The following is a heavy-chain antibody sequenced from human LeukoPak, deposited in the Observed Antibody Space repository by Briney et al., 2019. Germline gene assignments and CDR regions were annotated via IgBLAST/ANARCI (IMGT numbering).Heavy chain of an antibody. J-gene: IGHJ4*02. CDR3: AKEVSVVAFFDY. CDR1: GFTFSSYA. Sequence: GGSLRLSCAASGFTFSSYAMSWVRQAPGKGLEWVSAISGSGGSTYYADSVNGRFTTSRDNSKNTPYLQMNSLRAEDTAVYYCAKEVSVVAFFDYWGQGTLVTVSS. CDR2: ISGSGGST. V-gene: IGHV3-23*01. D-gene: IGHD2-15*01.